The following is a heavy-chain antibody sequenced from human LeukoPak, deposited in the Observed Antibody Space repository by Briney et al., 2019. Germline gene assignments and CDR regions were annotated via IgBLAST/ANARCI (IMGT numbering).Heavy chain of an antibody. Sequence: GGSLRLSCAASGFTFSSYAMSWVRQAPGKGLEWVSAISAGGSSTYYADSVKGRFTISRDNSKNTLYLQMNSLRAEDTAVYYCAKTPSSSWFFWYFDLWGRGTLVTVSS. J-gene: IGHJ2*01. D-gene: IGHD6-13*01. CDR3: AKTPSSSWFFWYFDL. CDR2: ISAGGSST. CDR1: GFTFSSYA. V-gene: IGHV3-23*01.